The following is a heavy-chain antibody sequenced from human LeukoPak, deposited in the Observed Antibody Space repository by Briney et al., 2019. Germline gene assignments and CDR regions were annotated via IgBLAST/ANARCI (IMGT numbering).Heavy chain of an antibody. CDR1: VFTFRDYC. V-gene: IGHV3-7*01. CDR3: ARGWREKGRCRSGTCNNPQFDY. Sequence: PGGSLRLSCAASVFTFRDYCMTWVRQAPGEGLEWLAHIKESGREKYYVDSVKGRFTISRDNADDSVYLQINSLRVEDTAVYYCARGWREKGRCRSGTCNNPQFDYWGQGILVTVSS. CDR2: IKESGREK. J-gene: IGHJ4*02. D-gene: IGHD2-15*01.